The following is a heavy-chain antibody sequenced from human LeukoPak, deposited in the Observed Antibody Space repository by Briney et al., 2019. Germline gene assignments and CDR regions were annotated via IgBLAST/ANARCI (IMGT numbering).Heavy chain of an antibody. CDR1: GFTFSSYA. Sequence: GGSLRLSCAASGFTFSSYAMSWVRQAPGKGLEWVSATSGSGGSTYYADSVKGRFTISRDNSKNTLYLQMNSLRVEDAAVYYCSKDLTSDFGGDLDPWGQGTLVTVSS. D-gene: IGHD3-10*01. CDR2: TSGSGGST. CDR3: SKDLTSDFGGDLDP. V-gene: IGHV3-23*01. J-gene: IGHJ5*02.